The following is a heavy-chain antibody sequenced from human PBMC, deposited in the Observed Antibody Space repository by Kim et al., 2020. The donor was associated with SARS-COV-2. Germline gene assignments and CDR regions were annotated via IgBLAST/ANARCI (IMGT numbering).Heavy chain of an antibody. Sequence: TEYAASVRGRFTISRDDSKNLLYLQMNSLKTEDTAVYYCARGSATVTTGYWGQGTLVTVSS. D-gene: IGHD4-17*01. CDR3: ARGSATVTTGY. J-gene: IGHJ4*02. CDR2: T. V-gene: IGHV3-72*01.